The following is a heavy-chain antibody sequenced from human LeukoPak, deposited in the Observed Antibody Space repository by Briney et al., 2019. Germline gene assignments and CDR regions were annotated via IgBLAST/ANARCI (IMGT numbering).Heavy chain of an antibody. V-gene: IGHV4-39*07. CDR1: SGSISNSNYY. J-gene: IGHJ6*03. Sequence: PSETLSLTCTVSSGSISNSNYYWGWIRQPPGKGLEWIGSIYHSGSTYYNPSLKSRVTISVDTSKNQFSLKLSSVTAADTAVYYCARDYYYMDVWGKGTTVTVSS. CDR3: ARDYYYMDV. CDR2: IYHSGST.